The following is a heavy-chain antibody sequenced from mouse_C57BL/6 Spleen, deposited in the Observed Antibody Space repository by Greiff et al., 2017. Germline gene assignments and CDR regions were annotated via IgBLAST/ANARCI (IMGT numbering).Heavy chain of an antibody. CDR3: ARPRDSNDVREAMDY. V-gene: IGHV1-64*01. CDR2: IPPNSGST. Sequence: QVQLQQPGAELVKPGASVKLSCKASGYTFTSYWMHWVKQRPGQGLEWIGMIPPNSGSTNYNEKFKSKATLTVDKSSSTAYMQHGSLTSEDSAVYYCARPRDSNDVREAMDYWGQGTSVTVSS. CDR1: GYTFTSYW. J-gene: IGHJ4*01. D-gene: IGHD2-12*01.